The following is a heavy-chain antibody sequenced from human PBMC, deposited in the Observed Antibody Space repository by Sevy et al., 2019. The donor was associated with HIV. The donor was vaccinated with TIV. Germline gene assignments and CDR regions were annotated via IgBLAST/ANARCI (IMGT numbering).Heavy chain of an antibody. D-gene: IGHD6-6*01. CDR1: GFTFSSYA. CDR2: ISYDGSNK. V-gene: IGHV3-30-3*01. J-gene: IGHJ4*02. CDR3: ARNMAGSSSSHFDY. Sequence: GGSLRLSCAASGFTFSSYAMHWVRQAPGMGLEWVAVISYDGSNKYYADSVKGRFTISRDNSKNTLYLQMNSLRAEDTAVYYCARNMAGSSSSHFDYWGQGTLVTVSS.